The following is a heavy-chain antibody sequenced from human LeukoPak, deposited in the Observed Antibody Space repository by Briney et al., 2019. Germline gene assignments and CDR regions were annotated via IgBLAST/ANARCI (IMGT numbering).Heavy chain of an antibody. V-gene: IGHV1-46*01. Sequence: ASVKVSCKASGYTFTSYGIRWVRQAPGQGLEWMGIINPSSGSTNYAQKFQGRVTMTRDTSTSTAYMELSSLRSDDTAVYYCAREAYCGGDCYSEEDGFDIWGQGTMVTVSS. CDR3: AREAYCGGDCYSEEDGFDI. D-gene: IGHD2-21*02. J-gene: IGHJ3*02. CDR2: INPSSGST. CDR1: GYTFTSYG.